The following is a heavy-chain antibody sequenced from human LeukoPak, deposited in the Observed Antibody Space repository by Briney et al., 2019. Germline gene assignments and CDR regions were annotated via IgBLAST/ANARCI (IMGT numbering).Heavy chain of an antibody. V-gene: IGHV1-69*05. J-gene: IGHJ6*04. D-gene: IGHD3-3*01. CDR2: IIPIFGTA. CDR1: GGTFSSYA. CDR3: ARAAHPVFGVVITQMDV. Sequence: SVKVSCKASGGTFSSYAISWVRHAPGQGLEWVVGIIPIFGTANYAQKFQGRVTITTDESTSTAYMELSSLRSEDTAVYYCARAAHPVFGVVITQMDVWGKGTTVTVSS.